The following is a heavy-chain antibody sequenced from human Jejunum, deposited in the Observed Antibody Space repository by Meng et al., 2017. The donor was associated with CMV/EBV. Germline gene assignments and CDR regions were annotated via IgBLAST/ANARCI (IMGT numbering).Heavy chain of an antibody. CDR3: ARHEVVGTAIFDY. D-gene: IGHD6-19*01. Sequence: VPLRGSGPGLVKPSETLSLTCTVSGGSISNYYWSWIRQPAGKGLEYIGRIYSSGTTKYNPSLNSRVTMSVDTSKNQFSLKVRSVTAADTAVYLCARHEVVGTAIFDYWGQGTLVTVSS. V-gene: IGHV4-4*07. CDR2: IYSSGTT. J-gene: IGHJ4*02. CDR1: GGSISNYY.